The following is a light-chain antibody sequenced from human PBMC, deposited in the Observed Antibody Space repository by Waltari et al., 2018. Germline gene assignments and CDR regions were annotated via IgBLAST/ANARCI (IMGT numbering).Light chain of an antibody. CDR1: QSVGRF. V-gene: IGKV3-20*01. Sequence: VLPQSPGTLSLSPGESATLACRARQSVGRFLAWYQQKPGQAPRLLIYQASNRATGIPDRFSGSGSGTDFSLTISRLEPEDFAVYYCQNHERLPATFGQGTKVEI. CDR3: QNHERLPAT. J-gene: IGKJ1*01. CDR2: QAS.